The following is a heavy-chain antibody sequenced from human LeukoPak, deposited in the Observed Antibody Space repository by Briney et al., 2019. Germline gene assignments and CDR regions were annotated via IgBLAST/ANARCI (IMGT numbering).Heavy chain of an antibody. CDR3: ARVGCSSTSCPRGWFDP. J-gene: IGHJ5*02. CDR1: GYTFTSYG. D-gene: IGHD2-2*01. Sequence: ASVKVSCKASGYTFTSYGISWVRQAPGQGLEWMGWISAYNGNTNYAQKLQGRVTMTTDTSTSTAYMELSSLRSEDTAVYYCARVGCSSTSCPRGWFDPWGQGTLVTVSS. CDR2: ISAYNGNT. V-gene: IGHV1-18*01.